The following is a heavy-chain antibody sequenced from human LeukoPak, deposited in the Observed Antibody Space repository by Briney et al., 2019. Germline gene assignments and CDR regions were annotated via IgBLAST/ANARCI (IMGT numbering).Heavy chain of an antibody. V-gene: IGHV3-48*02. CDR1: GFIISHYG. CDR2: MSSSRNTI. J-gene: IGHJ4*02. CDR3: VRVYDGAYRLDH. D-gene: IGHD5/OR15-5a*01. Sequence: GGSLRLSCAASGFIISHYGMNWVRQAPGKGLEWLSYMSSSRNTIYYADSVKGRFTISRDDGNNSLSLQMSSLRDEDTAIYYCVRVYDGAYRLDHWGQGTLVTVSS.